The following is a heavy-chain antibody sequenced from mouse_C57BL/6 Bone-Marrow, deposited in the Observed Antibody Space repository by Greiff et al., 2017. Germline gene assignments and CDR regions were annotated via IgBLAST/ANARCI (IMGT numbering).Heavy chain of an antibody. CDR3: ARKDCKYYAMDY. J-gene: IGHJ4*01. CDR1: GFSLTSYG. CDR2: IWSGGST. Sequence: QVHVKQSGPGLVQPSQSLSITCTVSGFSLTSYGVHWVRQSPGKGLEWLGVIWSGGSTDYNAAFISRLSISKDNSKSQVFFKMNSLQADDTAIYYCARKDCKYYAMDYWGQGTSVTVSS. V-gene: IGHV2-2*01.